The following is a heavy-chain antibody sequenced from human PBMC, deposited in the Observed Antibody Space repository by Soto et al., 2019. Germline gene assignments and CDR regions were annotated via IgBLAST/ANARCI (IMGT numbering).Heavy chain of an antibody. V-gene: IGHV1-69*02. CDR2: IIPILGIA. Sequence: ASVKVYCKASGGTFSSYTISWVRQAPGQGLEWMGRIIPILGIANYAQKFQGRVTITADKSTSTAYMELSSLRSEDTAVYYCAKSVAAAYYYYYYRDVGGKGTRAT. D-gene: IGHD2-2*01. CDR1: GGTFSSYT. J-gene: IGHJ6*03. CDR3: AKSVAAAYYYYYYRDV.